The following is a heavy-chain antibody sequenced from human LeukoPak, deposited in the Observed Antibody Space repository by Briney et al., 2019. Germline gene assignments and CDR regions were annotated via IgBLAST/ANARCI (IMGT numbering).Heavy chain of an antibody. J-gene: IGHJ4*02. CDR1: GGSISSYY. CDR2: IHYTGGT. Sequence: PSETLSLTCTVSGGSISSYYWSWIRQSPGKGPEWIGQIHYTGGTSYNPSLKSRLTVSLDTSKNQFSLKLSSVTAADTAVYYCARAGDSSGWFWQYWGQGTLVTVSS. CDR3: ARAGDSSGWFWQY. V-gene: IGHV4-59*01. D-gene: IGHD6-13*01.